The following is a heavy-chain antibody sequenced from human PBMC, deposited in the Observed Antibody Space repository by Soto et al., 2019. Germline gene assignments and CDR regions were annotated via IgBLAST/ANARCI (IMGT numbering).Heavy chain of an antibody. CDR2: IYDSGST. J-gene: IGHJ4*02. Sequence: QVQLRESGPGLVKPSQTLSLTCTVSGGSISRSGYFWSWIRQHPGKGLEWIGHIYDSGSTYYNPSLKSRVSLSVDTSKNQFSLNLTSVTAADTAMYYCARSSRSYFDYWGQGTLVTVSS. V-gene: IGHV4-31*03. CDR3: ARSSRSYFDY. CDR1: GGSISRSGYF.